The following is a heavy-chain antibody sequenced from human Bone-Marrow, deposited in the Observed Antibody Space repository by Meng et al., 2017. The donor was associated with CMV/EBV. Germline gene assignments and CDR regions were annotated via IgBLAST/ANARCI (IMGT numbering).Heavy chain of an antibody. CDR1: GFTFSSYA. CDR3: AKIGYCSSTSCRLSDY. Sequence: GGSLRLSCAASGFTFSSYAMHWVRQAPGKGLEWVAVISYDGSNKYYADSVKGRFTISRDNSKNTLYLQMNSLRAEDTAVYYCAKIGYCSSTSCRLSDYWGQGTLVTVSS. CDR2: ISYDGSNK. V-gene: IGHV3-30-3*02. D-gene: IGHD2-2*01. J-gene: IGHJ4*02.